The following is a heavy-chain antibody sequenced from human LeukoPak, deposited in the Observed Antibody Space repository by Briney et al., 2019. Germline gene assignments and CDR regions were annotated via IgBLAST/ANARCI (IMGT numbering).Heavy chain of an antibody. J-gene: IGHJ4*02. V-gene: IGHV4-59*01. D-gene: IGHD3-10*01. CDR1: GGSISGYY. CDR3: ARDSILFGSGSYYLNY. Sequence: KPSETLSLTCTVSGGSISGYYWSWIRQPPGKGLEWIGYIYYSGSTNYNPSLKSRVTISVDTSKNQFSLRLSSVTAADTAVYYCARDSILFGSGSYYLNYWGQGALVTVSS. CDR2: IYYSGST.